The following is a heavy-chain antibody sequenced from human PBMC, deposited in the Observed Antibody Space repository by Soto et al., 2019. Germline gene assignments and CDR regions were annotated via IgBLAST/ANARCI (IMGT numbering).Heavy chain of an antibody. CDR2: IYWDDDK. CDR1: GFSLSTGGVG. CDR3: AHSRCGGECLQSYSSHYYYGMDV. J-gene: IGHJ6*02. Sequence: QITLKESGPTLVKPTQTLTLTCTISGFSLSTGGVGVGWIRQPPGKALEWLALIYWDDDKRYSPSLKSRLTITKDTSKNQVVLTMTNMDPVDTATYYCAHSRCGGECLQSYSSHYYYGMDVWGQGTTVTVSS. V-gene: IGHV2-5*02. D-gene: IGHD2-21*01.